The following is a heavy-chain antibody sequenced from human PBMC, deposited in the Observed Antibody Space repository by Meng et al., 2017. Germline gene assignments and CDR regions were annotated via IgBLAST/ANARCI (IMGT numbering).Heavy chain of an antibody. Sequence: QVQPQQWGDGLLKPSETLSLTCAVDGGSFSGYYWRWLRQPPGKGLEWIGEINHSGSTNYNPSLKSRVTISVDTSKNQFSLKLSSVTAADTAVYYCARGRRFLEWFDYWGQGTLVTVSS. CDR1: GGSFSGYY. CDR2: INHSGST. CDR3: ARGRRFLEWFDY. D-gene: IGHD3-3*01. J-gene: IGHJ4*02. V-gene: IGHV4-34*01.